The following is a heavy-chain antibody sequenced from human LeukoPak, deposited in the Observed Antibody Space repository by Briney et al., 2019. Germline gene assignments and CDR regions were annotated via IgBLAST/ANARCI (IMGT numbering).Heavy chain of an antibody. CDR2: MNPNSGNT. J-gene: IGHJ3*02. V-gene: IGHV1-8*03. Sequence: ASVKVSCKASGYTFTGYYMHWVRQAPGQGLEWMGWMNPNSGNTGYAQKFQGRVTITRSTSISTAYMELSSPRSEDTAVYYCARRSGSGRNPFHIWGQGTVVTVSS. CDR3: ARRSGSGRNPFHI. CDR1: GYTFTGYY. D-gene: IGHD3-10*01.